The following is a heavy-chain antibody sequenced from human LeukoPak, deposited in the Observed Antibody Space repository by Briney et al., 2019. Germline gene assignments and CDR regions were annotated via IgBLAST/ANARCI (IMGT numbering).Heavy chain of an antibody. J-gene: IGHJ3*02. CDR2: IRYDGSNK. Sequence: GGSLRLSCAASGFTFSSYGMHWVRQAPGKGLEWVAFIRYDGSNKYHADSVKGRFTISRDNSKNTLYLQMNSLRAEDTAVYSFAKIVRYFDWDRVDAFDIWGQGTMVTVSS. CDR1: GFTFSSYG. D-gene: IGHD3-9*01. V-gene: IGHV3-30*02. CDR3: AKIVRYFDWDRVDAFDI.